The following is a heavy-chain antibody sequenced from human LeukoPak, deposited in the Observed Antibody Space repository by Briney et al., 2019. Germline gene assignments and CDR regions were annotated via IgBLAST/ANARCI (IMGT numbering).Heavy chain of an antibody. J-gene: IGHJ5*02. CDR2: IYHSGST. CDR3: ARHSGSYYNWFDP. D-gene: IGHD3-10*01. V-gene: IGHV4-4*02. CDR1: GGSISSSNW. Sequence: SETLSLTCAVSGGSISSSNWWSWVRQPPGKGLEWIGEIYHSGSTNYNPSLKSRVTISVDTSKNQFSLKLSSVTAADTAVYYCARHSGSYYNWFDPWGQGTLVTVSS.